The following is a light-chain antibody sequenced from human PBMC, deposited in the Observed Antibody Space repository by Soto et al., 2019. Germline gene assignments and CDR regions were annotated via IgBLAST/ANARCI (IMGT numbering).Light chain of an antibody. V-gene: IGKV3-11*01. Sequence: EIVLTQSPATLSLSPGERATLSCRASQSVSSYLAWYQQKPGQAPRLLIYDASNRATGIPARFSVSGSWTDFTLTISSLEPEDFAVYYCQQRSNWPLTFGGWTKVEIK. CDR1: QSVSSY. CDR3: QQRSNWPLT. J-gene: IGKJ4*01. CDR2: DAS.